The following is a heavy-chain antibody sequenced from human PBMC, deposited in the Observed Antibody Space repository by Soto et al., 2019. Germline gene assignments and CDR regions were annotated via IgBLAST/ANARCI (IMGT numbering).Heavy chain of an antibody. Sequence: SETLSLTCTVSGDSISSSNYYWGWIRQHPGKGLEWIGYIYYSGTTYYNPSLKSRLTISIDTSRNQFSLKLSSVTAADTAVYYCAREYSGYDKTRFDPWGQGTLVTVSS. CDR3: AREYSGYDKTRFDP. D-gene: IGHD5-12*01. V-gene: IGHV4-31*03. CDR2: IYYSGTT. CDR1: GDSISSSNYY. J-gene: IGHJ5*02.